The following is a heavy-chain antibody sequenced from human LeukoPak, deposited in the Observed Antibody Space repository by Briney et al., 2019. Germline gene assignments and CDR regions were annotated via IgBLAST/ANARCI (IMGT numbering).Heavy chain of an antibody. CDR1: GYSFTSYW. V-gene: IGHV5-51*01. CDR3: ARHVSDLPDTGYSSGWYL. D-gene: IGHD6-19*01. Sequence: GESLKISCKGSGYSFTSYWIGWVRQMPGKGLEWMGIIYPGDSDTRYSPSFQGQVTISADKSISTAYLQWSSLKASDTAMYYCARHVSDLPDTGYSSGWYLWGQGTLVTVSS. CDR2: IYPGDSDT. J-gene: IGHJ5*02.